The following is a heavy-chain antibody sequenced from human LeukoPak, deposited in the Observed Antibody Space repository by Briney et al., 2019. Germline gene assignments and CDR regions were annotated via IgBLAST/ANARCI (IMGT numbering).Heavy chain of an antibody. Sequence: PGGSLRLSCEASGFTVSNNYMSWVRQAPGKGLEWVSVIYSGGSTYYADSVKGRFTISRHNSKNTLYLQMNSLRAEDTAVYYCARVPPYSYGYYYYGMDVWGQGTTVTVSS. CDR2: IYSGGST. CDR1: GFTVSNNY. V-gene: IGHV3-53*04. CDR3: ARVPPYSYGYYYYGMDV. J-gene: IGHJ6*02. D-gene: IGHD5-18*01.